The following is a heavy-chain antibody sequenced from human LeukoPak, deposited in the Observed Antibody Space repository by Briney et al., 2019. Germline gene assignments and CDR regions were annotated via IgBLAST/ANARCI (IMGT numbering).Heavy chain of an antibody. CDR1: GFTFSSYA. V-gene: IGHV3-23*01. Sequence: TGGSLRLSCAASGFTFSSYAMNWDRQAPGKGLEWVSGISGSGDTTHYADSVKGRFTISRDNSKNTLYLQMNSIRAEDTAVYYCATNAGLGYCSSTSCPIDPWGQGTLVTVSS. J-gene: IGHJ5*02. CDR2: ISGSGDTT. D-gene: IGHD2-2*01. CDR3: ATNAGLGYCSSTSCPIDP.